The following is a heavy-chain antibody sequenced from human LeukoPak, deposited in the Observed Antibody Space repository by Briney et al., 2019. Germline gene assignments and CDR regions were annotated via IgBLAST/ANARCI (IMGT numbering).Heavy chain of an antibody. CDR2: INSDGSST. V-gene: IGHV3-74*01. D-gene: IGHD3-9*01. CDR3: ARDPFDILTDPYFDY. CDR1: GFTFNFYW. Sequence: GGSLRLSSAASGFTFNFYWMHWVRQAPGKGLLWVSRINSDGSSTSYADSVKGRFTISRDNAKNTPYLQMNSLRAEDTAVYYCARDPFDILTDPYFDYWGQGTLVTVSS. J-gene: IGHJ4*02.